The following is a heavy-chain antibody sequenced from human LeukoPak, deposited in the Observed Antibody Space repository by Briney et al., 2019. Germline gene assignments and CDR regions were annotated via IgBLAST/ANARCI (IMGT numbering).Heavy chain of an antibody. CDR3: ARVGRGSYRNLNY. V-gene: IGHV4-31*03. CDR1: GGSISSGGYY. CDR2: IYYSGST. D-gene: IGHD1-26*01. J-gene: IGHJ4*02. Sequence: PSETLSLTCTVSGGSISSGGYYWSWIRQHPGKGLEWIGYIYYSGSTYYNPSLKSRVTISVDTSKNQFSLKLSSVTAADTAVYYCARVGRGSYRNLNYWGQGTLVTVSS.